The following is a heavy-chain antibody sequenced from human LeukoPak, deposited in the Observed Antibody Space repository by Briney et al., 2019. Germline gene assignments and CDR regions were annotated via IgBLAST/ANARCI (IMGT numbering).Heavy chain of an antibody. Sequence: GGSLRLSCAASGFTFSDHYMDWVRQAPGKGLEWVGRTRNKANSYTTEYAASVKGRFTISRDDSKNSLYLQMNSLKTEDTAVYYCARQYGSGLLRYYYGMDVWGQGTTVTVSS. V-gene: IGHV3-72*01. D-gene: IGHD3-10*01. CDR3: ARQYGSGLLRYYYGMDV. CDR1: GFTFSDHY. CDR2: TRNKANSYTT. J-gene: IGHJ6*02.